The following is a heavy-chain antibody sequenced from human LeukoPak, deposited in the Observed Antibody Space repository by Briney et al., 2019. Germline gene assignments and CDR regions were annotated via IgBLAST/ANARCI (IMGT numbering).Heavy chain of an antibody. V-gene: IGHV3-11*06. CDR2: ISSSSSYT. Sequence: GGSLRLSCAASGFTFSDYYMSWIRQAPGKGLEWVSYISSSSSYTNYADSVKGRFTISRDNAKNSLYLQMNSLRAEDTAVYYCARASTGGYYDSSNQFDYRGQGTLVTVSS. CDR3: ARASTGGYYDSSNQFDY. D-gene: IGHD3-22*01. CDR1: GFTFSDYY. J-gene: IGHJ4*02.